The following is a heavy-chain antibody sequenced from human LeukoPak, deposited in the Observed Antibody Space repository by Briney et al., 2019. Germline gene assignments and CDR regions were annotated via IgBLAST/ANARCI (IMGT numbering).Heavy chain of an antibody. CDR1: GASIGTGGFY. CDR2: IYYTGSV. J-gene: IGHJ6*02. Sequence: PSETLSLTRTITGASIGTGGFYWTWIRQPPGEGLEWIGYIYYTGSVDYNASLKSRLTISLDTSKNQFSLKLNSVTAADTAVYYCARDHSYYFGSQTSTLDVWGQGTAVTVSS. CDR3: ARDHSYYFGSQTSTLDV. D-gene: IGHD3-10*01. V-gene: IGHV4-31*03.